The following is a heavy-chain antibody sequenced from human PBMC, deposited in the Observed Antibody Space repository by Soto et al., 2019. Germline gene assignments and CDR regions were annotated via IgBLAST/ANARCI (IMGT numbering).Heavy chain of an antibody. Sequence: GVSVKVTSKAPRFTFNSYAICWVRQAPGQGLEWMGWIIPFNGNTNYAQKFQGRVTMARDTSTNTASMELRSLRSDDTAIYYCARGRKTFDYWGQGALVTVSS. CDR3: ARGRKTFDY. CDR1: RFTFNSYA. V-gene: IGHV1-18*01. CDR2: IIPFNGNT. J-gene: IGHJ4*01.